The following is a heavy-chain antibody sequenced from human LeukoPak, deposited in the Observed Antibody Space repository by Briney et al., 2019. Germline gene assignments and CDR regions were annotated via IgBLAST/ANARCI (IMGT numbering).Heavy chain of an antibody. CDR1: GFTFSSYA. D-gene: IGHD3-10*01. CDR2: ISGSGGST. CDR3: AKAPDNLNGWYYGDY. J-gene: IGHJ4*02. V-gene: IGHV3-23*01. Sequence: PGGSLRLSCAASGFTFSSYAMSWVRQAPGKGLEWVSAISGSGGSTYYADSVKGRFTISRDNSKNTLYLQMNSLRAEDTAVYYCAKAPDNLNGWYYGDYWGQGTLGTVSS.